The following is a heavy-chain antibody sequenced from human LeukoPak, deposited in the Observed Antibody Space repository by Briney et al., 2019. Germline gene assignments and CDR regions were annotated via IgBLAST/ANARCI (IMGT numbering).Heavy chain of an antibody. D-gene: IGHD3-16*01. CDR2: ISSSSSYI. V-gene: IGHV3-21*04. J-gene: IGHJ4*02. Sequence: PGGSLRLSCAASGFTFSSYSMNWVRQAPGKGLEWVSSISSSSSYIYYADSVKGRFTISRDNAKNSLYLQMNSLRAEDTAVYYCARDRSSGVVLKPFDYWGQGTLVTVSS. CDR3: ARDRSSGVVLKPFDY. CDR1: GFTFSSYS.